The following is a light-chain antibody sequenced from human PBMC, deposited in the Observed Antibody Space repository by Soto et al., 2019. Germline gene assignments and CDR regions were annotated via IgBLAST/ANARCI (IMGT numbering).Light chain of an antibody. J-gene: IGKJ4*01. CDR3: QQYANPPLT. Sequence: ILMTQSPSSLSACVGDRVTITCRSSQDISNYLEWYQQKPGQAPKLLIYVASNLETGVPYRFSGSGSGTDFTLTISRVEPEDVATYYCQQYANPPLTFGEGTKVDIK. V-gene: IGKV1-33*01. CDR2: VAS. CDR1: QDISNY.